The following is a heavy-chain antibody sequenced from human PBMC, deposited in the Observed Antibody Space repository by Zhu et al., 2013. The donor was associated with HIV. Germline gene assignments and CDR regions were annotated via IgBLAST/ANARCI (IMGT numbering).Heavy chain of an antibody. D-gene: IGHD2-15*01. J-gene: IGHJ2*01. CDR3: ATHSGGDWYFDL. CDR1: GYTFTSYF. V-gene: IGHV1-46*01. CDR2: VNPRGGGA. Sequence: QVQLVQSGAEVKKPGASVKVSCKASGYTFTSYFMHWVRQAPGQGLEWMGIVNPRGGGATSAQKFQGRVTMTRNTSISTAYMELSSLRSEDTAVYYCATHSGGDWYFDLWGRGTWSLSPQ.